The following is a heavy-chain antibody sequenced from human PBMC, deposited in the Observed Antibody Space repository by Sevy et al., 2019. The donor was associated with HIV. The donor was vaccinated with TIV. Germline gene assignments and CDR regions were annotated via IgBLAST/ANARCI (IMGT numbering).Heavy chain of an antibody. CDR1: GFTFSSYW. CDR2: IKQDGSEK. Sequence: GGSLRLSCAASGFTFSSYWMSWVRQAPGKGLEWVANIKQDGSEKYYVDSVKGRFTNSRDNAKNSLYLQMNSLRAEDTAVYYCARVEYYYDSSGYYHPVAFDIWGQGTMVTVSS. V-gene: IGHV3-7*01. CDR3: ARVEYYYDSSGYYHPVAFDI. J-gene: IGHJ3*02. D-gene: IGHD3-22*01.